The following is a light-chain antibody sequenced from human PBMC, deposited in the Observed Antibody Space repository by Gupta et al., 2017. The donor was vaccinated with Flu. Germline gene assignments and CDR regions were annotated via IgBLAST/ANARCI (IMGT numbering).Light chain of an antibody. Sequence: KVTISCSGKSSNNEKNYVAWYQHLPATATKRIIEETDKQPSGIPDRFSCYKAGTSATPGINGVQTGEEADDYCGTWANSLRAGVFGGGTKLTV. CDR2: ETD. J-gene: IGLJ3*02. V-gene: IGLV1-51*02. CDR3: GTWANSLRAGV. CDR1: SSNNEKNY.